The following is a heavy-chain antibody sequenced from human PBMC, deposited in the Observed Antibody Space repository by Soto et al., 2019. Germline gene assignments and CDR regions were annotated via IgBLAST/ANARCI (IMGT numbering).Heavy chain of an antibody. V-gene: IGHV1-18*01. D-gene: IGHD3-10*01. CDR2: ISAYNGNT. CDR3: AKSTMVRGVNYYGMDV. J-gene: IGHJ6*02. Sequence: GASVKVSCKASGYTFTSYGISWVRQAPGQGLEWMGWISAYNGNTNYAQKLQGRVTINPDTSKNQFSLQLNSVTPEDTAVYYCAKSTMVRGVNYYGMDVWGQGTTATVSS. CDR1: GYTFTSYG.